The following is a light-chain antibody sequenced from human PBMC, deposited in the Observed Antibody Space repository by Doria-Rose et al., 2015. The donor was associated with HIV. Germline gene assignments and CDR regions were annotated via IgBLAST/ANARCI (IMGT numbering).Light chain of an antibody. CDR3: HQYGTSWT. J-gene: IGKJ1*01. V-gene: IGKV3-20*01. CDR2: DGS. CDR1: QRVSSTY. Sequence: TQSPGTLSLSPGERATLSCSASQRVSSTYLACHQQKPGQAHSLLIYDGSTRATGIPDRFSASGSGTDFTLTINRLEPEDFALYYCHQYGTSWTFGQGTKVEI.